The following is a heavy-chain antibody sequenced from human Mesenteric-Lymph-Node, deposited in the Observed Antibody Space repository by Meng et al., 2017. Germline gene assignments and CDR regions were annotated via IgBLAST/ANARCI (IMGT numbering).Heavy chain of an antibody. V-gene: IGHV3-7*03. CDR2: IIQDGSEI. Sequence: GESLMISCVASGFALSRYSMNWVRQAPGRGLEWVATIIQDGSEIHYVDSVRGRFTISRDNAKNSLYLQMSSLRAEDTAVYYCAKDPSIGAYYDFWSGYYTGQLFDYWGQGTLVTVSS. J-gene: IGHJ4*02. CDR1: GFALSRYS. D-gene: IGHD3-3*01. CDR3: AKDPSIGAYYDFWSGYYTGQLFDY.